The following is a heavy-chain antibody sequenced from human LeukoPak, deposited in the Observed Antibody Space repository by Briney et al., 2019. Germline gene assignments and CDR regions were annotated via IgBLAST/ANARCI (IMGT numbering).Heavy chain of an antibody. CDR3: ARVVPAALFDY. V-gene: IGHV4-30-2*01. CDR2: IYHSGST. J-gene: IGHJ4*02. Sequence: PSQTLSLTCAVSGGSISSGGYSWSWIRQPPGKGLEWIGYIYHSGSTYYNPSLKSRVTISVDRSKNQFSLKLSSATAADTAVYYCARVVPAALFDYWGQGTLVTVSS. CDR1: GGSISSGGYS. D-gene: IGHD2-2*01.